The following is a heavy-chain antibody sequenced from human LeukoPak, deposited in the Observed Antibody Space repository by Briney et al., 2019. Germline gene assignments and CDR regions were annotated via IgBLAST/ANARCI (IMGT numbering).Heavy chain of an antibody. J-gene: IGHJ4*02. V-gene: IGHV3-7*01. Sequence: GGSLRLFCVASGFTFSSRDWMTWVRQAPGKGREWVSNIKKDGSEKNYVDSVKGRFTISRDNAKNSVDLQMNSLRVEDTAVYYCAKSGLSRFDYWSQGTLVTVSS. CDR2: IKKDGSEK. CDR1: GFTFSSRDW. CDR3: AKSGLSRFDY. D-gene: IGHD4/OR15-4a*01.